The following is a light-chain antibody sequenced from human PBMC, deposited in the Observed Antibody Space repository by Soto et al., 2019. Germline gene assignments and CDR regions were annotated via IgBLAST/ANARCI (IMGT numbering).Light chain of an antibody. Sequence: QSALTQPPSASGSPGQSVTISCTGTSSDVGNYNYVSWYQQHPGKAPKLIIYEVSKRPSGVPDRFFGSKSGNTASLTVSGLQAEDEADYYCSSYAGNYNVIFGGGTKVTVL. CDR1: SSDVGNYNY. CDR2: EVS. V-gene: IGLV2-8*01. CDR3: SSYAGNYNVI. J-gene: IGLJ2*01.